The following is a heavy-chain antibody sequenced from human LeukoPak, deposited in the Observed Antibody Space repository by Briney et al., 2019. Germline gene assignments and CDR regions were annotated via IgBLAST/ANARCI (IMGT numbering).Heavy chain of an antibody. CDR3: ARLVPMNYYDSSGYYYPDAFDI. J-gene: IGHJ3*02. CDR2: IYYSGST. D-gene: IGHD3-22*01. CDR1: GGSISSYY. Sequence: PSETLSLTCTVSGGSISSYYWSWIRQPPGKGLEWIGYIYYSGSTNYNPSLKSRVTISVDTSKNQFSLQLSSVTAADTAVYYCARLVPMNYYDSSGYYYPDAFDIWGQGTMVTVSS. V-gene: IGHV4-59*01.